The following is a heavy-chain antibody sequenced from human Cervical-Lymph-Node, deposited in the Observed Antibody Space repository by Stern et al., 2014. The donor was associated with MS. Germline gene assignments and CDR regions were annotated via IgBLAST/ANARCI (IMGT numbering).Heavy chain of an antibody. Sequence: QVQLVQSGGGVVQPGRSLRLSCAASGFPFSSCGMHWVRQAPGKGLGWVAVISSDGSNKYYPDYVKGRFHLSRDNSTNTLYLQMNSLRAEDTAVDYCAKGGGLDHWGYYGMDVGGQGTTVTVSS. D-gene: IGHD2-15*01. V-gene: IGHV3-30*18. J-gene: IGHJ6*02. CDR1: GFPFSSCG. CDR3: AKGGGLDHWGYYGMDV. CDR2: ISSDGSNK.